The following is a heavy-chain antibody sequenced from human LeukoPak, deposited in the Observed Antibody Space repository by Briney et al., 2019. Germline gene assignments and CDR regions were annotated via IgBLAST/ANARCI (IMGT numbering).Heavy chain of an antibody. V-gene: IGHV3-21*01. D-gene: IGHD3-16*01. CDR2: ISSSSSYI. J-gene: IGHJ4*02. Sequence: GSLRLSCAASGFTFSSYSMNWVRQAPGKGLEWVSSISSSSSYIYYADSVKGRFTISRDNAKNSLYLQTNSLRAEDTAVYYCARALLGLGFDYWGQGTLVTVSS. CDR1: GFTFSSYS. CDR3: ARALLGLGFDY.